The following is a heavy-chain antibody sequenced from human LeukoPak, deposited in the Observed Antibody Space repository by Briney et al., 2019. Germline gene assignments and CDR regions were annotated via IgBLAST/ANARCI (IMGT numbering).Heavy chain of an antibody. Sequence: ASVKVSCKASGYSFTVYYMHWVRQAPGQGLERMGWINPNSGGTNYAQKFQGRVTMTRDTSISTAYMELSRLRSDDTAVYYCAREVGRYSDSGEWFDPWGQGTLVTVSS. V-gene: IGHV1-2*02. CDR3: AREVGRYSDSGEWFDP. D-gene: IGHD3-10*01. CDR1: GYSFTVYY. J-gene: IGHJ5*02. CDR2: INPNSGGT.